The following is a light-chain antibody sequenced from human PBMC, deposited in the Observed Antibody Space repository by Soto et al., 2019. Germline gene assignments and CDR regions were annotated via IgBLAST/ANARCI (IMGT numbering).Light chain of an antibody. CDR3: QQLYSYPLT. Sequence: IQVTQSPSSLSASVGDRVTITCRASQGITSYLAWYQQKPGKAPKLLIYAASALQTGVSSRFSGSGYGTEFALTRSSLQPEDFATYFCQQLYSYPLTFGGGTTVEF. CDR2: AAS. J-gene: IGKJ4*01. V-gene: IGKV1-9*01. CDR1: QGITSY.